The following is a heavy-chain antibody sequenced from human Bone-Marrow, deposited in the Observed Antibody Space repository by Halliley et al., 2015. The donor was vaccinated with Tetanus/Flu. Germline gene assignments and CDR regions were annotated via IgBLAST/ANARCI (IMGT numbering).Heavy chain of an antibody. CDR3: ARERGSRISGTDPFED. V-gene: IGHV1-69*04. D-gene: IGHD1-20*01. J-gene: IGHJ4*02. Sequence: GRIIPILDITDYAQNFQGRLTITADKSSATAYMVLGSLRSDDTAVYYCARERGSRISGTDPFEDWGQGTPVTVSS. CDR2: IIPILDIT.